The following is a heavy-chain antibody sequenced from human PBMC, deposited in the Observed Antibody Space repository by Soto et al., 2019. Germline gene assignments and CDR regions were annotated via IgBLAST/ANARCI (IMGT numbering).Heavy chain of an antibody. J-gene: IGHJ4*02. CDR2: INAGNGNT. D-gene: IGHD2-15*01. CDR1: GYTFTSYA. CDR3: ARGSFVVVVAATAGLHY. V-gene: IGHV1-3*01. Sequence: QVQLVRSGAEVKKPGASVKVSCKASGYTFTSYAMHWVRQAPGQRLERMGWINAGNGNTKYSQKFQGRVTITRDTSASTAYMELSSLRSEDTAVYYCARGSFVVVVAATAGLHYWGQGTLVTVSS.